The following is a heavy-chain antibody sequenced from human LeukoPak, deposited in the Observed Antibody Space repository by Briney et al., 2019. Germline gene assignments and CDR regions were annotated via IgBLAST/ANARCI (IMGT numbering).Heavy chain of an antibody. Sequence: GGSLRLSCAATGFTSVNYAMSWVRQAPGKGLEWVSAISGSGGSTYYADSVKGRFTISRDNSKNTLHLQMNSLRAGDTAIYYCAKDPLDYWGQGTLVTVSS. V-gene: IGHV3-23*01. CDR2: ISGSGGST. CDR3: AKDPLDY. J-gene: IGHJ4*02. CDR1: GFTSVNYA.